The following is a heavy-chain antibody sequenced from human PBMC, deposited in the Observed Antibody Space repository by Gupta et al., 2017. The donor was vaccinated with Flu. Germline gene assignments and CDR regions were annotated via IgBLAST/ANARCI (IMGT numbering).Heavy chain of an antibody. CDR1: GGSISSSSYY. V-gene: IGHV4-39*01. CDR2: IYYSGST. CDR3: ARHNMGWDYGDYYFDY. D-gene: IGHD4-17*01. J-gene: IGHJ4*02. Sequence: QLQLQESGPGLVKPSETLSLICTVSGGSISSSSYYWGWIRQPPGKGLEWIGSIYYSGSTYYNPSLKSRVTISVDTSKNQFSLKLSSVTAADTAVYYCARHNMGWDYGDYYFDYWGQGTLVTVSS.